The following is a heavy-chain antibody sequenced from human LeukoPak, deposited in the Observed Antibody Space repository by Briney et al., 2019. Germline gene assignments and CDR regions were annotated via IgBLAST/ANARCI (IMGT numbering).Heavy chain of an antibody. Sequence: GESLKISCRGYSFTNYWIGWVRQMPGKGLEWMALISFANSDTRYSPSFQGQVVVSVDRSINTAYLQWTSLEASDTAMYYCARRVSETGSPLDMWGQGTMVSVSS. CDR3: ARRVSETGSPLDM. CDR1: YSFTNYW. J-gene: IGHJ3*02. V-gene: IGHV5-51*01. D-gene: IGHD3-10*01. CDR2: ISFANSDT.